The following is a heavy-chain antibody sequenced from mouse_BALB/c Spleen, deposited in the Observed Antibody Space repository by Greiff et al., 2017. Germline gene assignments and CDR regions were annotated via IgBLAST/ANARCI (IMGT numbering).Heavy chain of an antibody. V-gene: IGHV1-4*01. CDR3: ARYGIYDYPWFAY. D-gene: IGHD2-4*01. J-gene: IGHJ3*01. Sequence: QVHVKQSGAELARPGASVKMSCKASGYTFTSYTMHWVKQRPGQGLEWIGYINPSSGYTNYNQKFKDKATLTADKSSSTAYMQLSSLTSEDSAVYYCARYGIYDYPWFAYWGQGTLVTVSA. CDR1: GYTFTSYT. CDR2: INPSSGYT.